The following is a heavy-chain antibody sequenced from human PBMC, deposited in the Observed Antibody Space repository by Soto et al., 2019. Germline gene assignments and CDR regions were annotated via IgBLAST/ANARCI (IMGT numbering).Heavy chain of an antibody. V-gene: IGHV1-18*01. CDR3: SRGVGSGTYYNQYNWFDP. CDR1: GYTFTNYG. CDR2: INTYNGNT. D-gene: IGHD3-10*01. Sequence: ASVKVSCKASGYTFTNYGISWVRQAPGQGLEWMGWINTYNGNTNHAQKLQGRVTMTTDTSTSTAYMELRSLRSDDTAVYYCSRGVGSGTYYNQYNWFDPWGQGTLVTVSS. J-gene: IGHJ5*02.